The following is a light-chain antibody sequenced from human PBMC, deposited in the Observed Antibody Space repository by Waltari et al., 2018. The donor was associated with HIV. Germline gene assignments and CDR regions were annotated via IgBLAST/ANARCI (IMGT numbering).Light chain of an antibody. CDR1: QNILYSSNNKNY. V-gene: IGKV4-1*01. Sequence: DIVMTQSPDSLAVSLGERDTISCKSSQNILYSSNNKNYLAWYQQKPRPPPKLLIYWASTRASGVPERFSGSGSGTDFTLTISSLQAEDVAIYYCQQYLNTPWTFGQGTKVEVK. CDR3: QQYLNTPWT. CDR2: WAS. J-gene: IGKJ1*01.